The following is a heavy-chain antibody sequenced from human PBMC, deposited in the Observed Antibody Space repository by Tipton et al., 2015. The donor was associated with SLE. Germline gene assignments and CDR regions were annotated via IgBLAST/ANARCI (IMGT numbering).Heavy chain of an antibody. D-gene: IGHD6-19*01. CDR2: ISYDGSNK. V-gene: IGHV3-30*04. CDR1: GFTFSSYA. Sequence: SLRLSCAASGFTFSSYAMHWVRQAPGKGLEWVAVISYDGSNKYYADSVKGRFTISRDNSKNTLYLQMNSLRAEDTAVYYCARDPVAGPRGYFDLWGRGTLVTVSS. J-gene: IGHJ2*01. CDR3: ARDPVAGPRGYFDL.